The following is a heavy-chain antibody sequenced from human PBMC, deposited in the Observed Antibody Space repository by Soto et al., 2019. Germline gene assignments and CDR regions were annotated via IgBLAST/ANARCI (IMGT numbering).Heavy chain of an antibody. V-gene: IGHV3-21*01. CDR1: GFTFSSYN. CDR3: ARDQAVAATYDAFNI. Sequence: GGSLRLSCAASGFTFSSYNMNWVRQAPGTGLEWVSFISSSSNYIYYADSVKGRFTISRDNAKNSLFLKMNSLRAEDTAVYYCARDQAVAATYDAFNIWGQGTMVTVSS. J-gene: IGHJ3*02. CDR2: ISSSSNYI. D-gene: IGHD2-15*01.